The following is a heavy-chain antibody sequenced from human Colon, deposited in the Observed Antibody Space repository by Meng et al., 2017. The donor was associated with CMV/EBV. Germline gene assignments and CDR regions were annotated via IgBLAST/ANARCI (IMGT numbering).Heavy chain of an antibody. V-gene: IGHV1-2*02. CDR1: GYTFIDYY. CDR2: VNTKNGGT. CDR3: SNDCGLGGARDY. J-gene: IGHJ4*02. D-gene: IGHD3-16*01. Sequence: ASVQVSCKTSGYTFIDYYIHWVRQAPGQGLEWMGYVNTKNGGTRYAQKFQCSVTMSMDTSINTACMELTSLRSDDTAFYYCSNDCGLGGARDYWGQGTLVTVSS.